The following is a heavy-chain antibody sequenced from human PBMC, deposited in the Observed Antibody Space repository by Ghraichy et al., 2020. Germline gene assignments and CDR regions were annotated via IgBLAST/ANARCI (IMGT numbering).Heavy chain of an antibody. CDR1: GFTFNNYW. J-gene: IGHJ5*02. Sequence: GGSLRLSCAASGFTFNNYWMHWVRQAPGKGLVWVSSIKSDGSTTDYADSVKGRFTISRDNAKNTLYLQINSMRVEDTAVYYCARDVFCGDTNCFTGSWFDAWGQGTPVTVSS. CDR2: IKSDGSTT. D-gene: IGHD2-21*01. CDR3: ARDVFCGDTNCFTGSWFDA. V-gene: IGHV3-74*01.